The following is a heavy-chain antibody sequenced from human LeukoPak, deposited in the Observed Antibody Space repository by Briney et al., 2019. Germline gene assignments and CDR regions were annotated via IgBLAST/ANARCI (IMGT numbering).Heavy chain of an antibody. V-gene: IGHV4-30-2*01. CDR1: GGSISSGGYY. CDR2: IYHSGST. J-gene: IGHJ4*02. Sequence: SETLSLTCTVSGGSISSGGYYWSWIRQPPGKGLEWIGYIYHSGSTYYNPSLKSRVTISVDRSKNQFSLKLSSVTAADTAVYYCARSPVWQLAYYFDYWGQGTLVTVSS. D-gene: IGHD6-13*01. CDR3: ARSPVWQLAYYFDY.